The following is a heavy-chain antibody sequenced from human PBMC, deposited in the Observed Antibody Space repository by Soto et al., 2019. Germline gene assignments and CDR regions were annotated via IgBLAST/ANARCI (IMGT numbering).Heavy chain of an antibody. CDR3: ARDLGDGYNGYFDY. Sequence: ASVKVSCKASGGTFSSYAISWVRQAPGQGLEWMGGIIPIFGTANYAQKFQGRVTITADESTSTAYMELSSLRSEDTAVYYCARDLGDGYNGYFDYWGQGTLVTVSS. D-gene: IGHD5-12*01. V-gene: IGHV1-69*13. CDR2: IIPIFGTA. J-gene: IGHJ4*02. CDR1: GGTFSSYA.